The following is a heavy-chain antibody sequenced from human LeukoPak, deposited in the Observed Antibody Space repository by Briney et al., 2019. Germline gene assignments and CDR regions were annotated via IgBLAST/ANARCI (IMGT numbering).Heavy chain of an antibody. Sequence: TGGSLRLSCAASGFTFSSYAMSSVRQTPGKGLEWVSAISGRGGSTYYADSVKGRFTLSRDNSKSTLYLQMNSLRAEDTAVNYCAKDGGLLWFGELPRTFYYMDVWGKGTTVTVSS. CDR1: GFTFSSYA. D-gene: IGHD3-10*01. J-gene: IGHJ6*03. CDR3: AKDGGLLWFGELPRTFYYMDV. V-gene: IGHV3-23*01. CDR2: ISGRGGST.